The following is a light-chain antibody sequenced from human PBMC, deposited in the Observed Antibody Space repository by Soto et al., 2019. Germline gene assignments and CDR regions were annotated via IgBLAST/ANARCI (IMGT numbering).Light chain of an antibody. J-gene: IGLJ3*02. CDR3: SSFTSTSSLV. V-gene: IGLV2-14*01. Sequence: QSALTQPASVSGSPGQSITISCTGSNSDVGGYNYVSWYQQHPGKAPKLMIYEVFNRPSGVASRFSGSKSGNTASLTISGLKAEDDADYYCSSFTSTSSLVFGGGTKLTVL. CDR1: NSDVGGYNY. CDR2: EVF.